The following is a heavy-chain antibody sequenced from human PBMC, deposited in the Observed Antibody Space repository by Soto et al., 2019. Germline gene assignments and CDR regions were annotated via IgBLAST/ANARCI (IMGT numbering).Heavy chain of an antibody. CDR1: GGSISSYY. CDR3: SRALFDDILTGYYYYYMDV. D-gene: IGHD3-9*01. Sequence: SETLSLTCTVSGGSISSYYWSWIRQPPGKGMEWIGYIYYSGSTNYNPSLKSRVTISVGTSKNQFSLKLSSVTAADTAVYYCSRALFDDILTGYYYYYMDVWGKGTTDTVSS. J-gene: IGHJ6*03. V-gene: IGHV4-59*01. CDR2: IYYSGST.